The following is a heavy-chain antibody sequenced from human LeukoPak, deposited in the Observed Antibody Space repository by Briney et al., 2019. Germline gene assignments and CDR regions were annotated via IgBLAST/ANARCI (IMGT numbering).Heavy chain of an antibody. CDR1: GLTFSSYA. Sequence: GLSLRLSCAASGLTFSSYAMHGVRQAPGKGLEWGAVISFEGSNKYYADSVKGRFTISRDNSKNTLYLQMNTLIAEDRAVYYCASAYWGGDCYCNYSGYWGQGTLVTVSS. J-gene: IGHJ4*02. CDR3: ASAYWGGDCYCNYSGY. V-gene: IGHV3-30-3*01. CDR2: ISFEGSNK. D-gene: IGHD2-21*01.